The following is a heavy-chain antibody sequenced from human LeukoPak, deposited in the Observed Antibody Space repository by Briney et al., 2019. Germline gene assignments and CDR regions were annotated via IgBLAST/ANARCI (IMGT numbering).Heavy chain of an antibody. D-gene: IGHD3-10*01. CDR2: IIPIFGTA. V-gene: IGHV1-69*13. CDR1: GYTFTSYG. Sequence: GASVKVSCKASGYTFTSYGISWVRQAPGQGLEWMGGIIPIFGTANYAQKFQGRVTITADESTSTAYMELSSLRSEDTAVYYCARGRGLKYYYGSGSYWEFDYWGQGTLVTVSS. J-gene: IGHJ4*02. CDR3: ARGRGLKYYYGSGSYWEFDY.